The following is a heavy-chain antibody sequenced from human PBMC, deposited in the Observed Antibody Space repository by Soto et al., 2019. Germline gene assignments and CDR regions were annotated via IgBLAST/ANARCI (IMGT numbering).Heavy chain of an antibody. V-gene: IGHV3-23*01. J-gene: IGHJ3*02. Sequence: PGGSLSLSCAASGFTFSTYSMTWVRRAPGKGLEWVAHITATGGNTYYADSVRGRFTISRDTSTNTLYLQMNSLRAEDTALYYCAKCMQAYWNYEAHHIRGQGQMVTV. CDR3: AKCMQAYWNYEAHHI. CDR2: ITATGGNT. CDR1: GFTFSTYS. D-gene: IGHD1-7*01.